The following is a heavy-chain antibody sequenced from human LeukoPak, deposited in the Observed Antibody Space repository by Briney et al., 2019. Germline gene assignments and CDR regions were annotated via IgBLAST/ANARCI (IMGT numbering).Heavy chain of an antibody. CDR2: IRGTGDST. J-gene: IGHJ4*02. Sequence: QSGGSLRLSCAASGFTFTSIAMTWVRQAPGKGLEWVSTIRGTGDSTHYADSVKGRFIISRDKSKNMLYLQMNGLRAEDTAIYYCAKGQELDDGVFDSWGQGTLVTVSS. CDR1: GFTFTSIA. CDR3: AKGQELDDGVFDS. D-gene: IGHD1-1*01. V-gene: IGHV3-23*01.